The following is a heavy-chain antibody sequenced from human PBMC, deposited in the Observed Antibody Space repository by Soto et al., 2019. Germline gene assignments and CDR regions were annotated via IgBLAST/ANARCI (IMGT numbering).Heavy chain of an antibody. CDR1: GGTFSSYT. CDR2: IIPILGIA. Sequence: QVQLVQSGAEVKKPGSSVKVSCKASGGTFSSYTISWVRQAPGQGLEWMGRIIPILGIANYAQKFQGRVTIPADKPTSTAYMELSSLRSEDTAVYYCAREGCGGECDQGSWFDPWGQGTLVTVSS. CDR3: AREGCGGECDQGSWFDP. V-gene: IGHV1-69*08. D-gene: IGHD2-21*01. J-gene: IGHJ5*02.